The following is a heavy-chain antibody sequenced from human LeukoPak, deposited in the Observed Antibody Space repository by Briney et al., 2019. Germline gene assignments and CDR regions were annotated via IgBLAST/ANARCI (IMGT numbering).Heavy chain of an antibody. CDR3: ARSAISYYYYYGMDV. CDR2: INPNSGGT. J-gene: IGHJ6*02. D-gene: IGHD3-3*01. Sequence: ASVKVSCKASGYTFTGYYMHWVRQAPGQGLEWMGWINPNSGGTNYAQKFQGWVTMTRDTSISTAYMELSRLRSDDTAVYCCARSAISYYYYYGMDVWGQGTTVTVSS. CDR1: GYTFTGYY. V-gene: IGHV1-2*04.